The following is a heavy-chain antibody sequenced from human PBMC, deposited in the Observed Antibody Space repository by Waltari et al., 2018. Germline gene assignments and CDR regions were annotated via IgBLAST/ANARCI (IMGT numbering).Heavy chain of an antibody. CDR3: ARAPGGSSWYVGDY. CDR2: INSDGSST. J-gene: IGHJ4*02. V-gene: IGHV3-74*01. Sequence: EVQLVESGGGVVEPGGSLRLSCAASGFTCSSYWMHWVRQAPGKGLVWVSRINSDGSSTSYAASVKGRFTISRDNAKNTLYLQMNSLRAEDTAVYYCARAPGGSSWYVGDYWGQGTLVTVSS. D-gene: IGHD6-13*01. CDR1: GFTCSSYW.